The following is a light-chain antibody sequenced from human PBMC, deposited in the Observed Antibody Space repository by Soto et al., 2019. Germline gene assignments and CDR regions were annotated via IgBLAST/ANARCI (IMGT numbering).Light chain of an antibody. CDR2: ATS. Sequence: IVLTQSPGTLSLSPGERATLSCRASQDLNTRYSAWYQQKRGQPPSLLIFATSTRASGIPDRFSGSGSCRDFTLTICRLEPEDSAVYYCQQYDTSARYIFGQGTSLDIK. CDR1: QDLNTRY. J-gene: IGKJ2*01. CDR3: QQYDTSARYI. V-gene: IGKV3-20*01.